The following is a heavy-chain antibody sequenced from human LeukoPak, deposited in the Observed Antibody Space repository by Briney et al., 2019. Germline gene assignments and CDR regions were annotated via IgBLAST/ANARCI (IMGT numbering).Heavy chain of an antibody. CDR1: GFSFSVYA. CDR3: AHEGSTAAFDI. Sequence: PGGSLRLSCAASGFSFSVYAMHWVRQAPGKGLEWVAVISYDGSNKDYADSVEGRFTISRDNSKNTLYLQMNSLSSEDTAVYYCAHEGSTAAFDIWGQGTMVTVSS. CDR2: ISYDGSNK. V-gene: IGHV3-30-3*01. J-gene: IGHJ3*02. D-gene: IGHD2-2*01.